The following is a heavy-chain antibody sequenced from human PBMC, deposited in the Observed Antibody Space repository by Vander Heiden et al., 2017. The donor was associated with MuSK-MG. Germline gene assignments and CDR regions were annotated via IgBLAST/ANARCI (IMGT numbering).Heavy chain of an antibody. J-gene: IGHJ4*01. CDR2: IYYRGST. V-gene: IGHV4-59*01. Sequence: QVQLQESGPGLVKPSETLSLTCTVSGGSISSYYWSWIRQPPGKGLEWIGYIYYRGSTNYNPSLKSRVTISVDTSKNQLALNLRSDTAADTGGCDCGRAQVVPAANDY. CDR1: GGSISSYY. D-gene: IGHD2-2*01. CDR3: GRAQVVPAANDY.